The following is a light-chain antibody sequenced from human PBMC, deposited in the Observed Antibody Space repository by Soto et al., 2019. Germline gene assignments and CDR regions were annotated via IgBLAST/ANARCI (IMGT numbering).Light chain of an antibody. V-gene: IGKV1-5*03. J-gene: IGKJ1*01. Sequence: IMLTQRPSTLSGYVGDIVTITCRASQTISSWLAWYQQKPGKAPKLLIYKASTLKSGVPSRFSGTGSGPESTLTFSILQPDDFATYYCRHSNSYSEAFGQGTKVDIK. CDR3: RHSNSYSEA. CDR2: KAS. CDR1: QTISSW.